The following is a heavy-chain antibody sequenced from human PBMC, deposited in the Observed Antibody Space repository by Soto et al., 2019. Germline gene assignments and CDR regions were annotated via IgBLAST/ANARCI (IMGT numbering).Heavy chain of an antibody. Sequence: ASVKVSCKASGYRFTTYQMHWVRQAPGQGLEWMGTINPSGGSTSYAQRFQGRVTMTRDTSKNTLFLQMNSPRPEDTAVYYCAKDKGVFNWATSYFDYWGQGALVTVSS. CDR3: AKDKGVFNWATSYFDY. CDR1: GYRFTTYQ. D-gene: IGHD1-1*01. V-gene: IGHV1-46*01. J-gene: IGHJ4*02. CDR2: INPSGGST.